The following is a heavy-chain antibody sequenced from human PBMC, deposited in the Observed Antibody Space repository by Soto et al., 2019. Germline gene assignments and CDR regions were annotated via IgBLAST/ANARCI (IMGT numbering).Heavy chain of an antibody. CDR1: GGSISSYY. CDR3: AATYYDILTGYYDAFDI. D-gene: IGHD3-9*01. V-gene: IGHV4-4*07. Sequence: SETLSLTCTVSGGSISSYYWSWIRQPAGKGLEWIGRIYTSGSTNYNPSLKSQVTMSVDTSKNQFSLKLSSVTAADTAVYYCAATYYDILTGYYDAFDIWGQGTMVTVSS. CDR2: IYTSGST. J-gene: IGHJ3*02.